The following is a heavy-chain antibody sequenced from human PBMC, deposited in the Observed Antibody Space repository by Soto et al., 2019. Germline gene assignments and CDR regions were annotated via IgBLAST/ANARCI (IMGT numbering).Heavy chain of an antibody. J-gene: IGHJ4*02. CDR3: AKDLSRGITIFGVVITPLYYFDY. D-gene: IGHD3-3*01. CDR2: ISYDGSNK. V-gene: IGHV3-30*18. CDR1: GFTFSSYG. Sequence: GGSLRLSCAASGFTFSSYGMHWVRQAPGKGLEWVAVISYDGSNKYYADSVKGRFTISRDNSKNTLYLQMNSLRAEDTAVYYCAKDLSRGITIFGVVITPLYYFDYWGQGTLVTVSS.